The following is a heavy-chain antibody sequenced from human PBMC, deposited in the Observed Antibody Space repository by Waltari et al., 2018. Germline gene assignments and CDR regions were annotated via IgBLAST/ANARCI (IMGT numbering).Heavy chain of an antibody. CDR1: GGSISSSSYY. Sequence: QLQLQESGPGLVKPSETLSLTCTVSGGSISSSSYYWGWIRQPPGKGLEWVGSIYYSGSTYYTPSRKSRVTISVDTSKNQFSLKLSSGTAADTAVYYCARDRSDVNWFDPWGQGTLVTVSS. CDR2: IYYSGST. J-gene: IGHJ5*02. V-gene: IGHV4-39*07. CDR3: ARDRSDVNWFDP. D-gene: IGHD2-15*01.